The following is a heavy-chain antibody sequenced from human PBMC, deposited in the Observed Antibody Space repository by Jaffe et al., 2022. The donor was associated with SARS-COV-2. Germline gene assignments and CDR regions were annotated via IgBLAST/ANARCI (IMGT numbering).Heavy chain of an antibody. D-gene: IGHD3-3*01. CDR1: GGSISSGGYS. CDR3: ARARIFGVVTHPFDY. V-gene: IGHV4-30-2*01. J-gene: IGHJ4*02. Sequence: QLQLQESGSGLVKPSQTLSLTCAVSGGSISSGGYSWSWIRQPPGKGLEWIGYIYHSGSTYYNPSLKSRVTISVDRSKNQFSLKLSSVTAADTAVYYCARARIFGVVTHPFDYWGQGTLVTVSS. CDR2: IYHSGST.